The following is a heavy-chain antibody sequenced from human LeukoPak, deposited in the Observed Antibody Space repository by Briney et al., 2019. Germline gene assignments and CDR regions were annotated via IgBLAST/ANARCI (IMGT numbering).Heavy chain of an antibody. D-gene: IGHD6-19*01. CDR1: GFPFDVYW. J-gene: IGHJ4*02. CDR3: AKETYSSGWYELDY. V-gene: IGHV3-74*01. CDR2: ITQDGAVT. Sequence: PGGSLRLSCAASGFPFDVYWMHWVRQAPGKGPVWISLITQDGAVTNYADSVKGRFTISRDNAKNTLYLQMNSLRAEDTAVYYCAKETYSSGWYELDYWGQGTLVTVSS.